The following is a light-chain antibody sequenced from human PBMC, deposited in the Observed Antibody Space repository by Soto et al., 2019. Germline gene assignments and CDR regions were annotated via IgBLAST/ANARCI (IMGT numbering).Light chain of an antibody. CDR3: GTWDSSLSYV. J-gene: IGLJ1*01. CDR1: SSNIGNNY. CDR2: DNN. Sequence: QSVLTQPPSVSAAPGQKVTISCSGSSSNIGNNYVSWYQQLPGTAPKLLIYDNNRRPSGIPDRFSGSKSGTSATLGITELQTGDEADYYCGTWDSSLSYVFGSGTKVTVL. V-gene: IGLV1-51*01.